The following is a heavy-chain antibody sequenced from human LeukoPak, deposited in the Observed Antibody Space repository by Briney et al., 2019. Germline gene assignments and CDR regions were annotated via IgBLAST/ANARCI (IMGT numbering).Heavy chain of an antibody. D-gene: IGHD4-17*01. Sequence: PSETLSLTCTVSGGSISSYYWSWIRQPPGKGLEWIGYIYYSGSTNYNPSLKSRVTISVDRSKNQFSLKLSSVTAADTAVYYCASYDYGDFYFDYWGQGTLVTVSS. CDR1: GGSISSYY. V-gene: IGHV4-59*12. J-gene: IGHJ4*02. CDR2: IYYSGST. CDR3: ASYDYGDFYFDY.